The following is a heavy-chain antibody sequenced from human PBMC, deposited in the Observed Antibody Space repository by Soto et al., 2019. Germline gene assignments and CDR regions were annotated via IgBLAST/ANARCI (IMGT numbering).Heavy chain of an antibody. V-gene: IGHV1-18*01. D-gene: IGHD1-26*01. CDR1: GYTFTSYG. J-gene: IGHJ3*02. CDR2: ISAYNGNT. Sequence: GASVKVSCKASGYTFTSYGISWVRQAPGQGLEWMGWISAYNGNTNYAQKLQGRVTMTTDTSTSTAYMELRSLRSDDTAVYYCARSTRWELLREDGFDIWGQGTMVTVSS. CDR3: ARSTRWELLREDGFDI.